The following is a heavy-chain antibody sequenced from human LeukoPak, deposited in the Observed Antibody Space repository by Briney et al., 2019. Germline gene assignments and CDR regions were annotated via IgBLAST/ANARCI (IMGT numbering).Heavy chain of an antibody. CDR3: ARSYRDYFDY. Sequence: GGSLRLSCAASGFTFRSYWIHWVRQAPGKGPEWVSYISSSGSSMYYADSVKGRLTISRDNAKNSLYLQMNNLRAEDTAVYYCARSYRDYFDYWGQGTLVTVSS. CDR2: ISSSGSSM. J-gene: IGHJ4*02. D-gene: IGHD3-16*02. V-gene: IGHV3-48*04. CDR1: GFTFRSYW.